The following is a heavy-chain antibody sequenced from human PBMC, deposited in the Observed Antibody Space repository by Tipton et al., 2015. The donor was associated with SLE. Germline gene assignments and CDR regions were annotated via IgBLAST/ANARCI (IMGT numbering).Heavy chain of an antibody. D-gene: IGHD2-8*01. CDR2: IYYSGST. J-gene: IGHJ4*02. V-gene: IGHV4-39*07. Sequence: LRLSCTVSGGSISSSSYYWGWIRQPPGKGLEWIGSIYYSGSTYYNPSLKSRVTISVDTSKNQFSLRLNSVSAADTAVYYCAKWTRGFDYWGQGTLVTVSS. CDR1: GGSISSSSYY. CDR3: AKWTRGFDY.